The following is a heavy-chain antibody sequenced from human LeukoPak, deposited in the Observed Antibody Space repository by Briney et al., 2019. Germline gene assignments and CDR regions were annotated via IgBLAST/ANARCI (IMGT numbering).Heavy chain of an antibody. CDR3: ARVISGYSYGYRNYFDY. D-gene: IGHD5-18*01. CDR2: IYTSGST. Sequence: KPSETLSLTCTVSGGSISSYYWSWNRQPAGKGLEWIGRIYTSGSTNYNPSLKSRVTMSVDTSKNQFSLKLSSVTAADTAVYYCARVISGYSYGYRNYFDYWGQGTLVTVSS. V-gene: IGHV4-4*07. J-gene: IGHJ4*02. CDR1: GGSISSYY.